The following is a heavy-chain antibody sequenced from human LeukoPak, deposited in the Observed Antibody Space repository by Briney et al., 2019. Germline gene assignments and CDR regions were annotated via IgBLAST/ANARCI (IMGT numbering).Heavy chain of an antibody. CDR1: GGSITSNH. J-gene: IGHJ4*02. CDR2: VHHSGGT. CDR3: ARHGGHYQSDD. V-gene: IGHV4-4*02. Sequence: SETLSLTCTVSGGSITSNHWSWVRQPPGKGLEWIGQVHHSGGTSYNPSLRSRVTISIDKSENQFSLKLNSVTAADTAVYYCARHGGHYQSDDWGQGTLVTVS. D-gene: IGHD2-21*01.